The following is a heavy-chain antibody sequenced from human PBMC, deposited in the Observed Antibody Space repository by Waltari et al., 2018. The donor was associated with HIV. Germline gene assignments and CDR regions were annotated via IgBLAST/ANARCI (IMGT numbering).Heavy chain of an antibody. Sequence: QLVESGGGLVQHGGSLRLSCGASGFTFSFILSPLNWVRQAPGKGLEVVASISRSSSFIYSADSVKGRFTISRDNVKNSLYLQMNSLRTEDTAVYYCAREDYSGYVGHAFDIWGQGTMVTVSS. CDR2: ISRSSSFI. J-gene: IGHJ3*02. V-gene: IGHV3-21*02. CDR1: GFTFSFILSP. D-gene: IGHD5-12*01. CDR3: AREDYSGYVGHAFDI.